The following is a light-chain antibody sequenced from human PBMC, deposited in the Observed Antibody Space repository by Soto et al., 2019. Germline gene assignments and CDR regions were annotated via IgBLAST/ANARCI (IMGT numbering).Light chain of an antibody. CDR3: QQYNKWPQWA. CDR1: QSISSS. CDR2: GAS. Sequence: DIVMTQSPATLSVSPGERVTLSCRASQSISSSLAWYQKKPGQAPRLLIYGASTRATGIPARFSGSGSGTEFTLTISSLQSEDFAVYYCQQYNKWPQWAFGQGTKVEMK. V-gene: IGKV3-15*01. J-gene: IGKJ1*01.